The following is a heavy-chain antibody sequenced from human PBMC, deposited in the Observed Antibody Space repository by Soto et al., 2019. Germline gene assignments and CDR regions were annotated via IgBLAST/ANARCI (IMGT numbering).Heavy chain of an antibody. D-gene: IGHD3-10*01. CDR2: MSYDGNNK. CDR3: ARDQSLVWFGELDY. Sequence: QVQLVESGGGVVQPGRSLRLSCAASGFTFSSYAVHWVRQAPGKGLEWVAVMSYDGNNKYYADSVKGRFTISRDKSKNPLYLQMNSLRAEDTAVYYCARDQSLVWFGELDYWGQGTLVTVSS. J-gene: IGHJ4*02. CDR1: GFTFSSYA. V-gene: IGHV3-30-3*01.